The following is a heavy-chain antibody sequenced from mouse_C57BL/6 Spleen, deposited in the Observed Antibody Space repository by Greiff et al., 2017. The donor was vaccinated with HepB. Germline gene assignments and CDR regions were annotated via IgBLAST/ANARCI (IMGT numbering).Heavy chain of an antibody. J-gene: IGHJ4*01. CDR3: ARQLRLRENYAMDY. CDR2: ISNGGGST. D-gene: IGHD3-2*02. CDR1: GFTFSDYY. Sequence: EVKLQESGGGLVQPGGSLKLSCAASGFTFSDYYMYWVRQTPEKSLEWVAYISNGGGSTYYPDTVKGRFTISRDNAKNTLYLQMSRLKSEDTAMYYCARQLRLRENYAMDYWGQGTSVTVSS. V-gene: IGHV5-12*01.